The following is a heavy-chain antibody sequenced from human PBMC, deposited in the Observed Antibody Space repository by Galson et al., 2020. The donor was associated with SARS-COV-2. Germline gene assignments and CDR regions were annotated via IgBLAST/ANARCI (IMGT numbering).Heavy chain of an antibody. CDR2: INHTGNT. CDR3: ARGQRGVPILYYYFSMDV. Sequence: ETLSLTCAVYGGSFSNYYWTWIRQPPGKGLEWIGEINHTGNTNYKSSLKSRIAISLDTSKNQFSLRLSSVTAADTATYYCARGQRGVPILYYYFSMDVWGRGTTVTVSS. CDR1: GGSFSNYY. D-gene: IGHD6-25*01. V-gene: IGHV4-34*01. J-gene: IGHJ6*03.